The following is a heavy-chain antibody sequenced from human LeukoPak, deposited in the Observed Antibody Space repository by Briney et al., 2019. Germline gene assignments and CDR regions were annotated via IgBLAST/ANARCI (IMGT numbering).Heavy chain of an antibody. Sequence: GGSLRLSCAASRFTFSSYWMSWVRQAPGKGLEWVANIKQDRSEKYYVDSVKGRFTISRDNAKNSLNLQLNSLRAEDTAVYYCARLNSYGFYYFDYWGQGTLVTVSS. D-gene: IGHD5-18*01. CDR2: IKQDRSEK. J-gene: IGHJ4*02. CDR3: ARLNSYGFYYFDY. V-gene: IGHV3-7*01. CDR1: RFTFSSYW.